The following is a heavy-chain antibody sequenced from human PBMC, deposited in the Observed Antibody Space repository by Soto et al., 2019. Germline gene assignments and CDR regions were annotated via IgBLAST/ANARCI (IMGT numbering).Heavy chain of an antibody. D-gene: IGHD5-12*01. V-gene: IGHV1-2*04. CDR1: GYTFTGYD. CDR2: INPNSGGR. Sequence: QVQLVQSGAEVKKPGASVKVSCKASGYTFTGYDMHWVRQAPGQGLEWMGWINPNSGGRNYAQKFQGWVTMTRDTSISAAYMELSRLRSDDTAVYYCARSARGDGYNLAYWYFDLWGRGTLVTVSS. J-gene: IGHJ2*01. CDR3: ARSARGDGYNLAYWYFDL.